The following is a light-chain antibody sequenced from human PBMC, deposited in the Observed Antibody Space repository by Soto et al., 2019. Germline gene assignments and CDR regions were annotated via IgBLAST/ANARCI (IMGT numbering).Light chain of an antibody. CDR1: QSVTNNY. CDR3: QQYGSSPPRT. Sequence: EMVLTQSPGTRSLSPGERATLSCRASQSVTNNYLAWYQQKPGQAPRLLIYGASTRATDVPDRFSGSGSGADFTLSISRLEPEDFAVYYCQQYGSSPPRTFGQGTKVDIK. J-gene: IGKJ1*01. CDR2: GAS. V-gene: IGKV3-20*01.